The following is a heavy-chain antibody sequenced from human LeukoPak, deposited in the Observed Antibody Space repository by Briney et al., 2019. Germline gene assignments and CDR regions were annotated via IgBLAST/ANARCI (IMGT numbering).Heavy chain of an antibody. Sequence: GGSLRLSFAASGFTFSRYAMSWVCQAPAKGLECVSAFNGRGGSTYYADSVKGRFTISRDNSKNTLYLQMNSLRAEDTAVYYCAKVIDDSSGYYYVESLLFDYWGQGTLVTVSS. CDR1: GFTFSRYA. CDR2: FNGRGGST. D-gene: IGHD3-22*01. CDR3: AKVIDDSSGYYYVESLLFDY. V-gene: IGHV3-23*01. J-gene: IGHJ4*02.